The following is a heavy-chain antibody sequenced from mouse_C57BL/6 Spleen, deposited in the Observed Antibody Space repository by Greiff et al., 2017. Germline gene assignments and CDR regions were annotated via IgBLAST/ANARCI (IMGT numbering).Heavy chain of an antibody. CDR2: IYPGDGDT. CDR1: GYAFSSYW. Sequence: VQLQQSGAELVKPGASVKISCKASGYAFSSYWMNWVKQRPGKGLAWIGQIYPGDGDTNYNGKFKGKATLTADKSSSTAYMQLSSLTSEDSAVYFCARGLVVHYFDDWGQGTTLTVSS. J-gene: IGHJ2*01. V-gene: IGHV1-80*01. D-gene: IGHD1-1*02. CDR3: ARGLVVHYFDD.